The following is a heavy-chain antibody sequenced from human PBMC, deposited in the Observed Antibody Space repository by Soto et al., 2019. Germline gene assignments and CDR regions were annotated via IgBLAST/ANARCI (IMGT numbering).Heavy chain of an antibody. CDR1: GFTFNSYW. Sequence: PGGSLRLACAASGFTFNSYWMSWVRQAPGKGLEWVANIKQDGSEKYYVDSVKGRFTISRDNAKNTLYLQMNSLRAEDTAVYYCALEPTSDTGELLFDYRAQRTPVTGSS. CDR2: IKQDGSEK. J-gene: IGHJ4*02. V-gene: IGHV3-7*01. D-gene: IGHD3-10*01. CDR3: ALEPTSDTGELLFDY.